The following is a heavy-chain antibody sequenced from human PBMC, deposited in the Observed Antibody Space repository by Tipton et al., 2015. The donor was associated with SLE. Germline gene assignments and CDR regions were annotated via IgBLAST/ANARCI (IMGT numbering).Heavy chain of an antibody. J-gene: IGHJ4*02. CDR2: ISYDGSNK. Sequence: RSLRLSCAASGFPFSNYAMHWVRQAPGKGLEWVAVISYDGSNKYYADSVKGRFTISRDNSKNTLYLQMNSLRPEDTAVYYCAKLAEHLGELSPDYWGQGTLVTVSS. V-gene: IGHV3-30-3*02. CDR3: AKLAEHLGELSPDY. D-gene: IGHD3-16*02. CDR1: GFPFSNYA.